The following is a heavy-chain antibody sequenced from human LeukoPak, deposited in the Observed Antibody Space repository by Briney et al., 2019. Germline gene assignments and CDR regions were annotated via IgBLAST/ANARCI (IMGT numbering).Heavy chain of an antibody. V-gene: IGHV3-48*01. D-gene: IGHD1-1*01. CDR2: ISSSSISI. CDR3: ARGLNRYEAD. Sequence: GRSLRLSCAASGFTFSSYGINWVRQAPGKGLEWVSYISSSSISIYYADSVKGRFTISKDNAKNSLYLQMNSLRVEDTAVYYCARGLNRYEADWGQGTLVTVSS. J-gene: IGHJ4*02. CDR1: GFTFSSYG.